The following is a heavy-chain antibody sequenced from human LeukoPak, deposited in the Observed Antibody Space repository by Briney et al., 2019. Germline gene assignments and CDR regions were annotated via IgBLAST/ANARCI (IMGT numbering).Heavy chain of an antibody. CDR3: VKERYGSFDP. CDR1: GFSFTSYA. CDR2: VSRSGGAT. D-gene: IGHD3-10*01. J-gene: IGHJ5*02. Sequence: GGSLGLSCAASGFSFTSYAMSWVRQAQGKGLEWVSAVSRSGGATYYADSVKGRFTISRDNSKSTVYLEMNSLRAEDTAVYFCVKERYGSFDPWGQGTLVTVSS. V-gene: IGHV3-23*01.